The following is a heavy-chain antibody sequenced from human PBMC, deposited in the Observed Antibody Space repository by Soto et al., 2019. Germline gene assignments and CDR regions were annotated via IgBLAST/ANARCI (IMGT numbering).Heavy chain of an antibody. CDR2: ISYDGSNK. D-gene: IGHD4-17*01. CDR3: SKGLPPYGDYTSNFDY. CDR1: GFTFSSYA. J-gene: IGHJ4*02. V-gene: IGHV3-30-3*01. Sequence: QVQLVESGGGVVQPGRSLRLSCAASGFTFSSYAMHWVHQAPGKGLEWVAVISYDGSNKYYADSVKGRFTISRDNSKNTLYLQMNSLRAEDTAVYYCSKGLPPYGDYTSNFDYWGQGTLVTVSS.